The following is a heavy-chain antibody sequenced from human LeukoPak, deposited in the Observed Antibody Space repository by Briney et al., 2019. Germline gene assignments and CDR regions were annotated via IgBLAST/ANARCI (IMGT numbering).Heavy chain of an antibody. V-gene: IGHV3-53*01. CDR1: GFTVSNNY. CDR2: IYTGGSI. D-gene: IGHD3-9*01. CDR3: ARERYFDWSHGMDV. Sequence: GGSLRLSCAASGFTVSNNYMSWVRQAPGKGLEWVSVIYTGGSIYYADSVKGRFTISRDNSKNTPYLQMNSLRAEDTAVYYCARERYFDWSHGMDVWGQGTTVTVSS. J-gene: IGHJ6*02.